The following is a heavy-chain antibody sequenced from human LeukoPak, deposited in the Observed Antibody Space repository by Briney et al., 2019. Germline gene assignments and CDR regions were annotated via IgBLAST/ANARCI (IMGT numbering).Heavy chain of an antibody. V-gene: IGHV1-69*01. Sequence: SVKVSCKASGGTFSSYAISWVRQAPGKGHEWMGGIIPIFGTANYAQKFQGRVTITADESTSTAYMELSSLRFEDTAVYYCASKGDYYDSSGSHGNAFDIWGQGTMFTVSS. CDR2: IIPIFGTA. CDR3: ASKGDYYDSSGSHGNAFDI. D-gene: IGHD3-22*01. CDR1: GGTFSSYA. J-gene: IGHJ3*02.